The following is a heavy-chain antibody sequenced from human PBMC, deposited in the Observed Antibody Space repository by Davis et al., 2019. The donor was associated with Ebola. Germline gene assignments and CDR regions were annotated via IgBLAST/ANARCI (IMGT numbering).Heavy chain of an antibody. V-gene: IGHV3-33*08. Sequence: GESLKISCAASGFTFSSYGMYWVRQAPGKGLMWVTVIWYAGDKEYYADSVKGRFTISRDNSKNTVYLQMNSLGAEETAVYYCAREGWKYYYDSSGYHTYYGMDVWGKGTTVTVSS. J-gene: IGHJ6*04. D-gene: IGHD3-22*01. CDR1: GFTFSSYG. CDR3: AREGWKYYYDSSGYHTYYGMDV. CDR2: IWYAGDKE.